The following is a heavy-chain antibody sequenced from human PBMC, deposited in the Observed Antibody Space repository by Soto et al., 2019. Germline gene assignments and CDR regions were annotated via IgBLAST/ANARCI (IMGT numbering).Heavy chain of an antibody. J-gene: IGHJ4*02. CDR3: ARALTLYDYVWGRKNYFDY. CDR1: GGSISSGGYY. CDR2: IYYSGST. V-gene: IGHV4-31*03. Sequence: SETLSLTCTVSGGSISSGGYYWSWIRRHPGKGLEWIGYIYYSGSTYYNPSLKSRVTISVDTSKNQFSLKLSSVTAADTAVYYCARALTLYDYVWGRKNYFDYWGQGTLVTVSS. D-gene: IGHD3-16*01.